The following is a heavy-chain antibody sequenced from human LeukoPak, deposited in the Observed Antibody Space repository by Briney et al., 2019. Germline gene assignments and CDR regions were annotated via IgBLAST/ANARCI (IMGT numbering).Heavy chain of an antibody. CDR3: ARVTTVSRRSGSRIDY. CDR1: GGSISSGSYY. V-gene: IGHV4-61*02. D-gene: IGHD4-11*01. J-gene: IGHJ4*02. CDR2: IYTSGST. Sequence: PSQTLSLTCTVSGGSISSGSYYWSWIRQPAGKGLEWIGRIYTSGSTNYNPSLKSRVTISVDTSKNQFSLKLSSVTAADTAVHYCARVTTVSRRSGSRIDYWGQGTLVTVSS.